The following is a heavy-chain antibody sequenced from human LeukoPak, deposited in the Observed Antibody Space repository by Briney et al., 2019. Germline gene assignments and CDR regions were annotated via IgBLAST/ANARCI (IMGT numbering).Heavy chain of an antibody. D-gene: IGHD3-22*01. J-gene: IGHJ3*02. CDR1: GFTFNGYA. CDR2: ISWNSGRI. V-gene: IGHV3-9*01. Sequence: GGSLRLSCAASGFTFNGYAMHWVRQAPGKGLEWVSGISWNSGRIGCADSVKGRFTISRDNAKNSLYLQMNSLRAEDTAFYYCAKAPSGDSSGYYTDAFDIWGQGTMVTVSS. CDR3: AKAPSGDSSGYYTDAFDI.